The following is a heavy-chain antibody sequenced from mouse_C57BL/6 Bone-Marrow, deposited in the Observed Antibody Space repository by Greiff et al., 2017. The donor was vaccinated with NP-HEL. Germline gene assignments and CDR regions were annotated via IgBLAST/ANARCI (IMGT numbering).Heavy chain of an antibody. CDR2: IWSHGST. D-gene: IGHD2-3*01. CDR1: GFSLTSYG. Sequence: VKLMESGPGLVAPSQSLSITCTVSGFSLTSYGVHWVRQPPGKGLEWLVVIWSHGSTTYNSALKSRLSISKDNSKSQVFLKMNSLQTDDTAMYYCARHEGDGYYLAYWGQGTLVTVSA. J-gene: IGHJ3*01. CDR3: ARHEGDGYYLAY. V-gene: IGHV2-6-1*01.